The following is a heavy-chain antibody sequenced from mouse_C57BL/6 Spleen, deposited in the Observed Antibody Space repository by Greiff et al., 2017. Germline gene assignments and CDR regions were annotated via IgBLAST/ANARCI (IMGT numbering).Heavy chain of an antibody. CDR3: AREVVYYFDD. CDR1: GYTFTSYW. J-gene: IGHJ2*01. CDR2: IHPNSGST. V-gene: IGHV1-64*01. Sequence: VQLQQPGAELVKPGASVKLSCKASGYTFTSYWMHWVKQSPGQGLEWIGMIHPNSGSTNYNEKFKSKATLTVDKSSSTAYMQLSSLTSEDSAVYYCAREVVYYFDDWGQGTTLTVSS.